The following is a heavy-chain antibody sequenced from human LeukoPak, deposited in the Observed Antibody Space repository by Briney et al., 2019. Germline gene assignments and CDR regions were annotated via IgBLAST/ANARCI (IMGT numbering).Heavy chain of an antibody. CDR3: AKLYGSGTYYNLFDY. CDR2: VSASGGTT. D-gene: IGHD3-10*01. CDR1: GFAFSSYA. Sequence: GGSLRLSCTASGFAFSSYAMSWVRQAPGKGLEWVAAVSASGGTTHHADSVKGRFTISRDNSKNTLYLQMNSLRAEDTAVYYCAKLYGSGTYYNLFDYWGQGTLVTVSS. J-gene: IGHJ4*02. V-gene: IGHV3-23*01.